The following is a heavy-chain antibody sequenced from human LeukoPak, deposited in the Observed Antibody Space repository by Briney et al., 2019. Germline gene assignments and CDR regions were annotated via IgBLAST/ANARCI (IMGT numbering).Heavy chain of an antibody. CDR2: IKQDGSEK. Sequence: PGGSLRLSCAASGFTFSSYWMSWVRQAPGNGLEWVANIKQDGSEKYYVDSVKGRFTISRDNAKNSLYLQMNSLRAEDTAVYYCAVLGYCSSTSCSDLLAYYYGMDVWGQGTTVTVSS. V-gene: IGHV3-7*01. CDR3: AVLGYCSSTSCSDLLAYYYGMDV. CDR1: GFTFSSYW. J-gene: IGHJ6*02. D-gene: IGHD2-2*01.